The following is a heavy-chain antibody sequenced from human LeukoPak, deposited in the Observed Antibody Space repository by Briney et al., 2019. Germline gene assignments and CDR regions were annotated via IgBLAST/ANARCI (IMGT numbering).Heavy chain of an antibody. D-gene: IGHD2-15*01. Sequence: VASVKVSCKASGYTFTSYGISWVRQAPGQGLEWMGWISAYNGNTNYAQKLQGRVTMTTDTSTSTAYMELRSLRSDDTAVYYCARDSCSGGSCYSYYFDYWGQGTLVTVSS. V-gene: IGHV1-18*01. CDR3: ARDSCSGGSCYSYYFDY. CDR1: GYTFTSYG. J-gene: IGHJ4*02. CDR2: ISAYNGNT.